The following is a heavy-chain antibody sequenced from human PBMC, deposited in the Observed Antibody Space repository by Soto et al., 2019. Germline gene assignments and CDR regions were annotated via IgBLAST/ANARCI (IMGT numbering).Heavy chain of an antibody. CDR3: AKDHQDSTGCQHCQH. V-gene: IGHV3-23*01. CDR1: GFTFSSYA. Sequence: EVQLLESGGGLVQPGGSLRLSCAASGFTFSSYAMSWVRQAPGKGLEWVSGISGHGGNTYYADSMQGRVTISRDKSKNTLYLQMNNLTAKDTAVYYCAKDHQDSTGCQHCQHWGQGTLVSVSS. CDR2: ISGHGGNT. D-gene: IGHD6-19*01. J-gene: IGHJ1*01.